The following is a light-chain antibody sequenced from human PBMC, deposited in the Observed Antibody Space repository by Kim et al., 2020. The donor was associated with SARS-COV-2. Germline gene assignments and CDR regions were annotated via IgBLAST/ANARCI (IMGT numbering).Light chain of an antibody. CDR1: NIGSKS. J-gene: IGLJ1*01. CDR2: YDT. V-gene: IGLV3-21*04. Sequence: SYELTQPPSVSLAPGKTARITCGENNIGSKSVHWYQQKPGQAPVLVIYYDTDRPSGIPERFSGSNSGNTATLTISGVEAGDEADYYCQVWDGDSDHPYV. CDR3: QVWDGDSDHPYV.